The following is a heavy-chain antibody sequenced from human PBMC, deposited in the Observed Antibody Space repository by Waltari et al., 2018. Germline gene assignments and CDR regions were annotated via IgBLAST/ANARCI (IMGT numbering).Heavy chain of an antibody. CDR2: IWYDGSNK. CDR3: AKPSSPRPYSSSWIDY. Sequence: VQLVESGGGVVQPGRSLRLSCAASGFTFSSYGMHWVRQAPGKGLEWVAVIWYDGSNKYYADSVKGRFTISRDNSKNTLYLQMNSLRAEDTAMYYCAKPSSPRPYSSSWIDYWGQGTLVTVSS. D-gene: IGHD6-13*01. J-gene: IGHJ4*02. V-gene: IGHV3-33*08. CDR1: GFTFSSYG.